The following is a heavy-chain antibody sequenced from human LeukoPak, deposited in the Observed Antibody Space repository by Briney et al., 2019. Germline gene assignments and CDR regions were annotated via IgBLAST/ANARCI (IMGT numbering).Heavy chain of an antibody. CDR1: GFTFSSYS. D-gene: IGHD2-8*01. Sequence: GGSLRLSCAASGFTFSSYSMNWVRQAPGKGLEWVSYISSSSGTIYYTDSVKGRFTISRDNAKNSLYLQMNSLRDGDTAVYYCARGGSMSGPDFDYWGQGTLVTVSS. CDR2: ISSSSGTI. V-gene: IGHV3-48*02. CDR3: ARGGSMSGPDFDY. J-gene: IGHJ4*02.